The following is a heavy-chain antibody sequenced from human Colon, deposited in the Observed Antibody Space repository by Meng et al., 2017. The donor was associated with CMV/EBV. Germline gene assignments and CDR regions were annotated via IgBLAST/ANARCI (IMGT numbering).Heavy chain of an antibody. CDR1: GFTFSNYG. D-gene: IGHD2-8*02. CDR2: IQYDGENK. J-gene: IGHJ4*02. CDR3: AKDTGKGDF. V-gene: IGHV3-30*02. Sequence: QVKLGQAGGGGGKPGGSLRLSCAASGFTFSNYGMHCVRQAPDKGLEWVAFIQYDGENKYYADSVNGRFTISRDNSKNTLYLQMNSLRVEDTAVYYCAKDTGKGDFWGQGTLVTVSS.